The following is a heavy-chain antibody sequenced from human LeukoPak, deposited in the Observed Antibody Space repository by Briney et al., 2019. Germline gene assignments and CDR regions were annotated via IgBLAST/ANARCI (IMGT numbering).Heavy chain of an antibody. CDR3: TRAPSPIVTSRHNGMDV. J-gene: IGHJ6*04. V-gene: IGHV4-4*02. CDR2: MYHSGST. CDR1: GGSFSNNNW. Sequence: PSGTLSLTCAVPGGSFSNNNWWSWVRQPPGKGLEWIGEMYHSGSTNVNPALQSRVTLSVDKSKNLFSLMLSSVTVADTAVYYCTRAPSPIVTSRHNGMDVWGKGTSVTVSS. D-gene: IGHD5-12*01.